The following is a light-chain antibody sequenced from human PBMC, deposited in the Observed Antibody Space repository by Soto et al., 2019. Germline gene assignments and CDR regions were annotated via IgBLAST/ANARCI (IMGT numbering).Light chain of an antibody. Sequence: DIQMTQSPSSVSASVGDRVTITCRASQGVSTWLAWYQQKPGKAPNLLIYTASSLQSGVPSRFSGSGSGTDFPLTINGLQPEDFATYYCQPAASFPITFGQGTRLEIK. CDR3: QPAASFPIT. CDR2: TAS. V-gene: IGKV1-12*01. CDR1: QGVSTW. J-gene: IGKJ5*01.